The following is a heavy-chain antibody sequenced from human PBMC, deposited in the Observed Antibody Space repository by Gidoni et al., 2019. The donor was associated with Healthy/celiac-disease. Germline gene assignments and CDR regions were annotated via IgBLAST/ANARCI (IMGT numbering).Heavy chain of an antibody. Sequence: EVQPVQSGAEVKKRGESLKISCKGSGYSFTSYWIGWVRQMPGKGLEWMGIIYPGDSDTRYSPSFQGQVTISADKSISTAYLQWSSLKASDTAMYYCARTKYYYGSGSYYNVALGDYWGQGTLVTVSS. CDR2: IYPGDSDT. V-gene: IGHV5-51*03. D-gene: IGHD3-10*01. CDR1: GYSFTSYW. CDR3: ARTKYYYGSGSYYNVALGDY. J-gene: IGHJ4*02.